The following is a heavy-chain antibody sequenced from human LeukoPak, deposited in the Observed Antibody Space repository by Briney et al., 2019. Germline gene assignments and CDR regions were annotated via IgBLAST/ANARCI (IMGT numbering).Heavy chain of an antibody. CDR3: AKAWSGPLDY. D-gene: IGHD3/OR15-3a*01. CDR1: GFTFSSFG. J-gene: IGHJ4*02. V-gene: IGHV3-30*02. CDR2: IWSDGSNG. Sequence: PGGSLRLSCAASGFTFSSFGMHWVRQAPGKGLEWVTSIWSDGSNGKYADSVKGRFTISRDNSKNTLYLQMNSLRAEDTAVYYCAKAWSGPLDYWGQGTRVTVSS.